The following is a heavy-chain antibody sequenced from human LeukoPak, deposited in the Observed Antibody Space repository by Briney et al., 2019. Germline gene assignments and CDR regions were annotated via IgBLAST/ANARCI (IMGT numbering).Heavy chain of an antibody. Sequence: SVKVSCKASGGTFSSYAINWVRQAPGQGLEWMGRIIPIFGTANYAQKFQGRVTITTDESTSTAHMDLSSLRSEDTAVYYCARGGDTSGYYLAYFDYWGQGTLVTVPS. D-gene: IGHD3-22*01. V-gene: IGHV1-69*05. J-gene: IGHJ4*02. CDR3: ARGGDTSGYYLAYFDY. CDR1: GGTFSSYA. CDR2: IIPIFGTA.